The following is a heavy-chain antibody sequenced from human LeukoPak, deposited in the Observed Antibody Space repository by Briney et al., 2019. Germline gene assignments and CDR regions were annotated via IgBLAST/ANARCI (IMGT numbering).Heavy chain of an antibody. V-gene: IGHV3-30*14. J-gene: IGHJ4*02. CDR2: ISYDGSNK. CDR3: ARGNIGTSFAKAPYYDILTAHPHYFDY. CDR1: GFTFSSYA. D-gene: IGHD3-9*01. Sequence: GGSLRLSCAASGFTFSSYAMHWVRQAPGKGLEWVAVISYDGSNKYYADSVKGRFTISRDNSKNTLYLQMNSLRAEDTAVYYCARGNIGTSFAKAPYYDILTAHPHYFDYWGQGTLVTVSS.